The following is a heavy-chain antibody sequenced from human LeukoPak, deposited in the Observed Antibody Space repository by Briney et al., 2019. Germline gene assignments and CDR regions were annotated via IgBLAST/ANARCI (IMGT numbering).Heavy chain of an antibody. J-gene: IGHJ4*02. V-gene: IGHV3-21*01. D-gene: IGHD3-22*01. CDR1: GFTFSSYS. CDR3: ARDPYYYDSSGYYYYFDY. CDR2: ISSSSSYI. Sequence: GGSLRLSCAASGFTFSSYSMNWVRQAPGKGLEWVSSISSSSSYIYYADSVKGRFTISRDNAENSLYLQMNSLRAEDTAVYYCARDPYYYDSSGYYYYFDYWGQGTLVTVSS.